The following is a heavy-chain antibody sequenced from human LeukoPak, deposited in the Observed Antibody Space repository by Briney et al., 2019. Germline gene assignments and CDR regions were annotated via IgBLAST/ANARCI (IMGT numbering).Heavy chain of an antibody. J-gene: IGHJ4*02. CDR2: ISYDGSNK. Sequence: GGSLRLSCAASGFTFSSYGMHWVRQAPGKGLEWVAVISYDGSNKYYADSVKGRFTISRDSSKNTLYLQMNSLRAEDTAVYFCARGAAAGAVDYWGQGTLVTVSS. CDR1: GFTFSSYG. D-gene: IGHD6-13*01. V-gene: IGHV3-30*03. CDR3: ARGAAAGAVDY.